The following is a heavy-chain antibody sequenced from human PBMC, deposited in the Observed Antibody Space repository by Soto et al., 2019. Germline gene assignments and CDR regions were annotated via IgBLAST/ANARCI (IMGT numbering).Heavy chain of an antibody. J-gene: IGHJ4*02. CDR2: ISYDGSNK. CDR3: AKGHASHYDSSGYYPFDY. Sequence: PGGSLRLSCAASGFTFSSYGMHWVRQAPGKGLEWVAVISYDGSNKYYADSVKGRFTISRDNSKNTLYLQMNSLRAEDTAVYYCAKGHASHYDSSGYYPFDYWGQGTLVTVS. CDR1: GFTFSSYG. V-gene: IGHV3-30*18. D-gene: IGHD3-22*01.